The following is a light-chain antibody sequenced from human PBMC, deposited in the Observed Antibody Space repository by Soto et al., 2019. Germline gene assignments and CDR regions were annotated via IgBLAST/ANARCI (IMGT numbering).Light chain of an antibody. CDR2: DKN. CDR3: GTWDTSLSAVV. V-gene: IGLV1-51*01. J-gene: IGLJ2*01. CDR1: SSNIGDNF. Sequence: QSVLAPPPSVSAARGQKVTISCSGSSSNIGDNFVSWYQQFPGTAPKLLIYDKNKRPSGIPERFSGSKSGTAATLAITGLQTGDEGDYYCGTWDTSLSAVVFGGGTKVTVL.